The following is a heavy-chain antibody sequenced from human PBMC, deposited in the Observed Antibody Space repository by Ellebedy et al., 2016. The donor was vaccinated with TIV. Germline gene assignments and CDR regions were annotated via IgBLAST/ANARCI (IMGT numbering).Heavy chain of an antibody. V-gene: IGHV3-30*03. CDR3: ARGGSSGSSDY. J-gene: IGHJ4*02. D-gene: IGHD3-10*01. CDR1: GFTFRSHG. CDR2: ISSDGSKK. Sequence: GGSLRLXCVASGFTFRSHGIYWVRQAPGKGLEWVAVISSDGSKKYYADSVKGRFTISRDNSKNTLYLQMNSLRTDDMAVYYCARGGSSGSSDYWGQGTLVTVSS.